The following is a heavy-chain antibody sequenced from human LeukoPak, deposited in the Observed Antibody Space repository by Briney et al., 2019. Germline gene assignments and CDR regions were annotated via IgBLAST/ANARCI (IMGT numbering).Heavy chain of an antibody. D-gene: IGHD1/OR15-1a*01. CDR3: VRGVEQTFDI. V-gene: IGHV3-66*01. CDR2: IYSGGST. Sequence: GGSLRLSCAASGFTFSSYWMHWVRQAPGKGLEWVSVIYSGGSTYYADSVKGRFTISRDNSKNTLYLQMNSLRAEDTAVYYCVRGVEQTFDIWGQGTMVIVSS. CDR1: GFTFSSYW. J-gene: IGHJ3*02.